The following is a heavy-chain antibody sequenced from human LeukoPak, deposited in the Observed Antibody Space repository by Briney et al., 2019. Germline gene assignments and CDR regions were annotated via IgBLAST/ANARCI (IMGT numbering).Heavy chain of an antibody. CDR3: SRENGAFSPFGY. Sequence: SETLSLTCGVSGGSISNTNWWSWVRQPPGQGLEWIGEISLTGLAHHNPSLESRVTVSLDKSKNQLSLNLTSVTAADTAVYYCSRENGAFSPFGYWGQGTLVTVLS. V-gene: IGHV4/OR15-8*02. D-gene: IGHD2-8*01. CDR1: GGSISNTNW. J-gene: IGHJ4*02. CDR2: ISLTGLA.